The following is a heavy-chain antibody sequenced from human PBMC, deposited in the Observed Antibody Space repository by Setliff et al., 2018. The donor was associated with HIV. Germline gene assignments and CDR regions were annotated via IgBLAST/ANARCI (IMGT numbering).Heavy chain of an antibody. CDR2: FHYSGST. CDR1: GDFFSSDYY. D-gene: IGHD3-3*01. CDR3: ARDNYYNFWSGYWGMDV. Sequence: PSETLSLTCTVSGDFFSSDYYWGWIRQSPGKGLEWIGSFHYSGSTSYNPSLRSRVTISVDTSKNQFSLELTSVTAADTAVYYCARDNYYNFWSGYWGMDVWGQGTTVTVSS. J-gene: IGHJ6*02. V-gene: IGHV4-38-2*02.